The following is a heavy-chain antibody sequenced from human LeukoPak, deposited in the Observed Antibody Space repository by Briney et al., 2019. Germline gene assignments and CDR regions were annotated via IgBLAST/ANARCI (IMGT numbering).Heavy chain of an antibody. D-gene: IGHD3-16*01. J-gene: IGHJ5*01. CDR3: ARGGYMITFGGVDS. V-gene: IGHV4-34*01. CDR2: INHSGST. Sequence: SETLSLTCAVYGGSFSGYYWSWIRQPPGKGLEWIGEINHSGSTNYNPSLKSRVTISVDTSKNQFSLKLSSVTAADTAVYYCARGGYMITFGGVDSWGQGTLVTVSS. CDR1: GGSFSGYY.